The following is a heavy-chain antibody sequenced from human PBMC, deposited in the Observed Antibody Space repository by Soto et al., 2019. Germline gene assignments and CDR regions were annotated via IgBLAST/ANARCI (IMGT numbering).Heavy chain of an antibody. D-gene: IGHD1-26*01. V-gene: IGHV4-59*01. CDR1: GGSISSYY. J-gene: IGHJ2*01. CDR3: ARVISYPYWYFDL. CDR2: IYYSGST. Sequence: QVQLQESGPGLVKPSETLSLTCTVSGGSISSYYWSWIRQPPGKGLEWIGYIYYSGSTNYNPSLKRRVTISVDTSKNQCSLKLSSVTAADTAVYYCARVISYPYWYFDLWGRGTLVTVSS.